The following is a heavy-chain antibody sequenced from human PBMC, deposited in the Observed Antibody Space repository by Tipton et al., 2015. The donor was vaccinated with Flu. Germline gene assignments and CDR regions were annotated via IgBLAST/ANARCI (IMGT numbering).Heavy chain of an antibody. D-gene: IGHD6-6*01. V-gene: IGHV4-31*03. Sequence: TLSLTCTVSGASISSGGACWSWIRQLPGKGLEWIGCIYYSGSTYYNPSLESRLTISVDTSKNQFSLKMTSVTAADTAVYYCARHQSSSLLPFDYWDQGTLVTVSS. CDR3: ARHQSSSLLPFDY. CDR1: GASISSGGAC. CDR2: IYYSGST. J-gene: IGHJ4*02.